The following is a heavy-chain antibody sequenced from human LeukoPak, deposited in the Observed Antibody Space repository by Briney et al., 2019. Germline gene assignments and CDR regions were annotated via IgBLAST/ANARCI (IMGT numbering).Heavy chain of an antibody. CDR2: VYYTGST. Sequence: SETLSLTCTVSGGSISSYYWSWVRQPPGKGLEWIGFVYYTGSTNYSPSLKSRVTISVDPSKNQFSLKLRSVTAADTAVYYCARISSSNWYNERGAFDVWGQGTMVTVSS. J-gene: IGHJ3*01. D-gene: IGHD6-13*01. V-gene: IGHV4-59*01. CDR3: ARISSSNWYNERGAFDV. CDR1: GGSISSYY.